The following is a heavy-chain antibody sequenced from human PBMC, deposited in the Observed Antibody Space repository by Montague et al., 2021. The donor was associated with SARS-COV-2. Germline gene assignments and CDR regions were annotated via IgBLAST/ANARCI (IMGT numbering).Heavy chain of an antibody. Sequence: TLSFTCTVSGASISTGNYYWSWKPPPDGKGLEWIGRNRTTANNNYSSSLESRIFMYVDTSNNQFTLSLTSVTAADTAVYFCARFGSGTLEFDHWGQGTLVTVSS. CDR1: GASISTGNYY. V-gene: IGHV4-61*02. J-gene: IGHJ4*02. CDR3: ARFGSGTLEFDH. D-gene: IGHD1-26*01. CDR2: NRTTANN.